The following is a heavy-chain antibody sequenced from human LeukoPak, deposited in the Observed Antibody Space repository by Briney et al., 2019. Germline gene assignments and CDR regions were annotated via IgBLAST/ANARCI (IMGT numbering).Heavy chain of an antibody. D-gene: IGHD3-22*01. J-gene: IGHJ6*03. V-gene: IGHV1-8*01. CDR1: GYTFTSYD. CDR3: ARDWYYYDSSGYYANYYYYMDV. Sequence: ASVKVSCKASGYTFTSYDINWVRQATGQGLEWMGWMNPNSGNTGYAQKFQGRVTMTRNTSISTAYMELSSLRSEDTAVYYCARDWYYYDSSGYYANYYYYMDVWGKGTTVAVSS. CDR2: MNPNSGNT.